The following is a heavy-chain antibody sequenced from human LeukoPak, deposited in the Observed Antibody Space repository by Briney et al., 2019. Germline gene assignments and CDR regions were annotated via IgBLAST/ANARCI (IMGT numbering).Heavy chain of an antibody. J-gene: IGHJ4*02. CDR3: ASGDLYGSGSYYD. Sequence: PSETLSLTCNVSGGSIRGYYWSWIRQPPGKGLEWIGEINHSGSTNYNPSLKSRVTISVDTSKNQFSLKLSSVTAADTAVYYCASGDLYGSGSYYDWGQGTLVTVSS. D-gene: IGHD3-10*01. V-gene: IGHV4-34*01. CDR2: INHSGST. CDR1: GGSIRGYY.